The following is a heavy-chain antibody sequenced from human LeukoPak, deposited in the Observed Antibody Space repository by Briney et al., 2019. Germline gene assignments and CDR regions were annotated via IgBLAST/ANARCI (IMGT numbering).Heavy chain of an antibody. V-gene: IGHV4-59*08. Sequence: PSETLSLTCTVSGGSISSYYWSWIRQPPGKGLEWIGYIYYSGSTNYNPSLKSRVTISVDTSKNHFSLKLSSVTAADTAVYYCARVLPYDFWSGPSPYYFDYWGQGTLVTVSS. CDR3: ARVLPYDFWSGPSPYYFDY. D-gene: IGHD3-3*01. J-gene: IGHJ4*02. CDR1: GGSISSYY. CDR2: IYYSGST.